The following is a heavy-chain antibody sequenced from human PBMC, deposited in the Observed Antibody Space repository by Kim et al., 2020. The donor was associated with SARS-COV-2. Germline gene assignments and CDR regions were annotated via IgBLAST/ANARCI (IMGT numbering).Heavy chain of an antibody. J-gene: IGHJ6*02. Sequence: SLLLSCSSSFFPFLPSAMHWVRQAPGKGLGGVVVISYVGSNKYYADSVKGRFTISRDNSKNTLYLQMNSLRAEDTAVYYCARSCGGDCYSAYYYYGMDVWGQGTTVTVSS. CDR1: FFPFLPSA. V-gene: IGHV3-30*04. D-gene: IGHD2-21*02. CDR2: ISYVGSNK. CDR3: ARSCGGDCYSAYYYYGMDV.